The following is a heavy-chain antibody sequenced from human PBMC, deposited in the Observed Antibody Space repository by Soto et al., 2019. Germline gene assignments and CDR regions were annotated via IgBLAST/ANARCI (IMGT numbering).Heavy chain of an antibody. CDR1: GYTFTSYA. V-gene: IGHV1-3*01. D-gene: IGHD4-4*01. J-gene: IGHJ4*02. Sequence: ASVKVSCKASGYTFTSYAMHWVRQAPGQRLEWMGWINAGNGNTKYSQKSQGSVTITRDTSASTAYMELSSLRSEDTAVYYCARGGNYPLYYFDYWGQGTLVTVSS. CDR3: ARGGNYPLYYFDY. CDR2: INAGNGNT.